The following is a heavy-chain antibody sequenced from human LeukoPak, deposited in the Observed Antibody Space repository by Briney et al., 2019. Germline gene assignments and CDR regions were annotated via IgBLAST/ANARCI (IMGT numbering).Heavy chain of an antibody. CDR3: ARGGRRRTKSGERYYYYMDV. D-gene: IGHD1-1*01. V-gene: IGHV4-34*01. CDR2: INHRGST. J-gene: IGHJ6*03. Sequence: SETLSLTCAVYGGSFSGYYWSWIRQPPGKGLEWIGEINHRGSTNYNPSLKIRVTISVDTSKNQFSLKLSSVTAADTAVYYCARGGRRRTKSGERYYYYMDVWGKGTTVTVSS. CDR1: GGSFSGYY.